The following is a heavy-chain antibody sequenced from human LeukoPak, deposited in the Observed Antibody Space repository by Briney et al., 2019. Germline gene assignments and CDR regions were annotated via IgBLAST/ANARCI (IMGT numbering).Heavy chain of an antibody. CDR2: IYYSGST. V-gene: IGHV4-39*07. CDR3: ARAGRDSRRFDY. Sequence: SETLSLTCTVSGGSISSSSYYWGWIRQPPGKGLEWIGSIYYSGSTYYNPSLKSRVTISVDTSKNQFSLKLSSVTAADTAVYYCARAGRDSRRFDYWGQGTLVTVSS. J-gene: IGHJ4*02. D-gene: IGHD5-18*01. CDR1: GGSISSSSYY.